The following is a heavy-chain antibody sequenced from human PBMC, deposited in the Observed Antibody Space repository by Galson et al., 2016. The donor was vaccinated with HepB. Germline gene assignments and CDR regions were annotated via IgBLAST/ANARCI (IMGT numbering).Heavy chain of an antibody. CDR2: IYPGDSDT. CDR1: GYTFTNYW. V-gene: IGHV5-51*01. D-gene: IGHD3-22*01. Sequence: QSGAEVKKPGESLKISCKGSGYTFTNYWIAWVRQMPGKGLECMGVIYPGDSDTRYSPSFEGRVTISVDKTINTAYLQWSSLKASDTAIYYCARHRVVYYNSDGYSDDALDFWGQGTMVTVSS. CDR3: ARHRVVYYNSDGYSDDALDF. J-gene: IGHJ3*01.